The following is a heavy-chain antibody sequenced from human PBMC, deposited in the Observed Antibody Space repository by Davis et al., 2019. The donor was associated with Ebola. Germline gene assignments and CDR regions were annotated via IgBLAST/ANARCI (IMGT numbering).Heavy chain of an antibody. Sequence: GESLKISCAASGFTFDDYGMSWVRQAPGKGLEWVSGINWNGGSTGYADSVKGRFTISRDNAKNSLYLQMNSLRAEDTAVYYCTNAPQYGDYDYWGQGTLVTVSS. V-gene: IGHV3-20*04. CDR3: TNAPQYGDYDY. D-gene: IGHD4-17*01. J-gene: IGHJ4*02. CDR2: INWNGGST. CDR1: GFTFDDYG.